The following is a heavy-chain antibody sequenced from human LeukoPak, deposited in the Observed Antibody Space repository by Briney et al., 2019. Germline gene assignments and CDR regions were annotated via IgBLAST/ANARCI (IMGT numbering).Heavy chain of an antibody. Sequence: GGSLRLSCGASGYSFSSYWMHWVRQVPGKGLVWVSRINGAGTTTTYADSVKGRFTISRDNAKNTLSLEMDSLRVEDTAVYCCARQRQWLVGRASYYYGMDVWGQGTTVTVSS. CDR1: GYSFSSYW. J-gene: IGHJ6*02. V-gene: IGHV3-74*01. CDR3: ARQRQWLVGRASYYYGMDV. CDR2: INGAGTTT. D-gene: IGHD6-19*01.